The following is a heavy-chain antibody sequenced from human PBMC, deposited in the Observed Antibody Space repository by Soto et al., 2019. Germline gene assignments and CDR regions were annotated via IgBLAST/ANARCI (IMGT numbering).Heavy chain of an antibody. CDR2: IYYSGST. Sequence: SETLSLTCTVSGGSISSYYWSWIRQPPGKGLEWIGYIYYSGSTNYNPSLKSRVTISVDTSKNQFSLKLSSVTAADTAVYYCARAYDSSGYSIDYWGQGTLVTVS. V-gene: IGHV4-59*01. D-gene: IGHD3-22*01. CDR3: ARAYDSSGYSIDY. CDR1: GGSISSYY. J-gene: IGHJ4*02.